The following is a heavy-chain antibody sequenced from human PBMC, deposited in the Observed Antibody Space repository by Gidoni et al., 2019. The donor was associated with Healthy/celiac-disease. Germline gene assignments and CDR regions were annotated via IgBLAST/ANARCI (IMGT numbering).Heavy chain of an antibody. CDR1: GYTLTELS. Sequence: QVQLVQSGAEVKKPGASVEVSCKVSGYTLTELSMPWVRQAPGKGLEWMGGFDPEDVETSYAQKCQGRVTMTEDTSTDTAYMELSSLRSEDTAVYYCATASPSSEDIVVVPAAMDAFDIWGQGTMVTVSS. J-gene: IGHJ3*02. D-gene: IGHD2-2*01. V-gene: IGHV1-24*01. CDR3: ATASPSSEDIVVVPAAMDAFDI. CDR2: FDPEDVET.